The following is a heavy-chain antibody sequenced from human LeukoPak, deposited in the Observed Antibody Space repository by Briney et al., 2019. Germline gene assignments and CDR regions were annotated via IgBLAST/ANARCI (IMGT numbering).Heavy chain of an antibody. J-gene: IGHJ3*02. CDR3: ARSVRSQQDAFDI. CDR2: IYYSGST. Sequence: SETLTLTCTVSGVSISSGSYYWSWIRQPPGQGLEWIGYIYYSGSTNYNPSLKSRVTISVDTSKNQFSLKLSSVTAADTAVYYCARSVRSQQDAFDIWGQGTMVTVSS. CDR1: GVSISSGSYY. V-gene: IGHV4-61*01.